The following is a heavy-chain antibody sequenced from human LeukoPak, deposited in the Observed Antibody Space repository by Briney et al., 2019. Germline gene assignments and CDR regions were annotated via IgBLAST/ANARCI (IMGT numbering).Heavy chain of an antibody. CDR3: AKVSESGGFFYGGAFDM. CDR1: GFTLRTYW. CDR2: ISGTGGTT. D-gene: IGHD3-22*01. Sequence: GGSLSLFCAASGFTLRTYWMKWVRQAARKGLHWVFGISGTGGTTYHADSVEGRLPISRDNSKNTLYLQLNSLRADDTGVYYCAKVSESGGFFYGGAFDMWGEGTMVTVSS. J-gene: IGHJ3*02. V-gene: IGHV3-23*01.